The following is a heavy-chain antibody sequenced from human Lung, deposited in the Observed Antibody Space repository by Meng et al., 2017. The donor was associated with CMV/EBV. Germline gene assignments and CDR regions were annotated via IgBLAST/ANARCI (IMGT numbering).Heavy chain of an antibody. D-gene: IGHD3-22*01. J-gene: IGHJ4*02. CDR3: AKTEYYDSSGYDK. CDR2: ISGSGSRL. Sequence: GXXKISCAASGFTFSNYAMSWVRQAPGKGLEWVSDISGSGSRLYYADSVTGRFTISRDNSKNTLYLQMNSLRAEDTAVYYCAKTEYYDSSGYDKWGQGTLVTVSS. V-gene: IGHV3-23*01. CDR1: GFTFSNYA.